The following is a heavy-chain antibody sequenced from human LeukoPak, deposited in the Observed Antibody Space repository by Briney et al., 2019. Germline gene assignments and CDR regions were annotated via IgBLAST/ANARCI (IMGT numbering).Heavy chain of an antibody. V-gene: IGHV1-2*02. CDR2: INPNSGGT. CDR1: GYTFTGYY. CDR3: ATGQQLARYFDY. Sequence: ASVKVSCKASGYTFTGYYMHWVRQAPGQGLEWMGWINPNSGGTNYAQKFQGRVTMTRDTSISTAYMELSSLRSEDTAVYYCATGQQLARYFDYWGQGTLVTVSS. D-gene: IGHD6-13*01. J-gene: IGHJ4*02.